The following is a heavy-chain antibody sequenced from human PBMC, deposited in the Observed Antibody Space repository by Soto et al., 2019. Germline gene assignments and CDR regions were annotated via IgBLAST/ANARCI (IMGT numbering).Heavy chain of an antibody. V-gene: IGHV1-69*13. CDR1: GCTFRSYA. D-gene: IGHD3-22*01. CDR2: IIPIFGTA. J-gene: IGHJ4*02. CDR3: ARSSPHHYYDSSGYYYGGYFDY. Sequence: GASVKVSCKASGCTFRSYAISWVRQAPGQGLEWMGGIIPIFGTANYAQKFQGRVTITADESTSTAYMELSSLRSEDTAVYYCARSSPHHYYDSSGYYYGGYFDYWGQGTLVTVSS.